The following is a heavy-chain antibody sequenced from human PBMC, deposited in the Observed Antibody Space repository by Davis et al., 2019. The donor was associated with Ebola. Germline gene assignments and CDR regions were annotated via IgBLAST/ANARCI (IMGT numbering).Heavy chain of an antibody. V-gene: IGHV1-46*01. CDR2: INPSGGST. Sequence: VSVKVSCKASGYTFTSYYMHWVRQAPGQGLEWMGIINPSGGSTSYAQKFQGRVTMTRDTSTSTAYMELSSLRSEDTAVYYCARAPTVTTGKYYYYYGMDVWGQGTTVTVSS. D-gene: IGHD4-17*01. CDR1: GYTFTSYY. J-gene: IGHJ6*02. CDR3: ARAPTVTTGKYYYYYGMDV.